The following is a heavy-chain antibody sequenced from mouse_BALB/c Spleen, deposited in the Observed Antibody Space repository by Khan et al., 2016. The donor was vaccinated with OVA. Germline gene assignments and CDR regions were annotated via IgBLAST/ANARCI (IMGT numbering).Heavy chain of an antibody. V-gene: IGHV1S81*02. CDR2: TNPTNGRT. D-gene: IGHD1-1*01. Sequence: QVQLKQSGAELVKAGASVKMSCKASGYTFTSYWMHWVKQRLGQGLEWFAETNPTNGRTYYNEKFKSKATLTVDKSSSTAYMLLSGPTFEDSAVYYSARSKKIVATYFDYWGQGTTLTVSS. CDR1: GYTFTSYW. CDR3: ARSKKIVATYFDY. J-gene: IGHJ2*01.